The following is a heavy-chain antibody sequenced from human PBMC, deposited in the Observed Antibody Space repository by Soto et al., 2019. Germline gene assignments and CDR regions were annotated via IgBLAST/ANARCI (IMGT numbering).Heavy chain of an antibody. CDR3: ARGNRYSSSFDY. Sequence: GGSLRLSCAASGFTFSSCAMTWVRQAPGKGLEWVLCISGSGDTTYYADSVKGRFTISRDTSKNTVYLQMNSLRAEDTAVYYCARGNRYSSSFDYWGQGTLVTVSS. CDR2: ISGSGDTT. D-gene: IGHD6-13*01. J-gene: IGHJ4*02. V-gene: IGHV3-23*01. CDR1: GFTFSSCA.